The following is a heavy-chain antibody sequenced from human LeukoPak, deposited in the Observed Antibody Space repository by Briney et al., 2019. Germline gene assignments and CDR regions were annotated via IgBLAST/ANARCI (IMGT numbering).Heavy chain of an antibody. D-gene: IGHD3-10*01. CDR2: MKGSGES. J-gene: IGHJ4*02. Sequence: GGSLRLSCAASGLSFKTFAMSWVRQAPARGLEWVSSMKGSGESFYADSLKGRFTLSRDDSKNTVYLQLSNLRVEDTAVYYCARASWVSAADAVSWGQGTLVTVSS. CDR1: GLSFKTFA. CDR3: ARASWVSAADAVS. V-gene: IGHV3-23*01.